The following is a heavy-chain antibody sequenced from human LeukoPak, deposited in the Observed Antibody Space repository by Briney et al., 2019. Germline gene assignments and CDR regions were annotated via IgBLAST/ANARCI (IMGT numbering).Heavy chain of an antibody. D-gene: IGHD3-16*01. V-gene: IGHV3-7*01. CDR3: ARGDYVGGIFNDAFDI. CDR2: IKKDGSEK. CDR1: GFTFSSYW. Sequence: GGSLRLSCAASGFTFSSYWMSWVRQAPGKGLEWVANIKKDGSEKYYVDSVKGRFTISRDNAKNSLYLQMNSVRADDTAVYYCARGDYVGGIFNDAFDIWGQGIMVTLSS. J-gene: IGHJ3*02.